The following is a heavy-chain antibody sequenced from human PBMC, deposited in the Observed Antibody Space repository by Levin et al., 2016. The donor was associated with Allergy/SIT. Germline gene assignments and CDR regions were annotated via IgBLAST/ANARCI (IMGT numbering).Heavy chain of an antibody. Sequence: SETLSLTCTVSGGSISSYYWSWIRQPPGKGLEWIGYIYYSGSTNYNPSLKSRVTIPVDTSKNHFSLKLTSVSAADTAVYYCARVARAFGATYGYPARHFDYWGQGSLVTVSS. CDR2: IYYSGST. CDR1: GGSISSYY. V-gene: IGHV4-59*12. CDR3: ARVARAFGATYGYPARHFDY. D-gene: IGHD5-18*01. J-gene: IGHJ4*02.